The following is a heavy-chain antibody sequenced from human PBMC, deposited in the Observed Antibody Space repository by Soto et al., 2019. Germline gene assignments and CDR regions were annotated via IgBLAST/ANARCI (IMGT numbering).Heavy chain of an antibody. D-gene: IGHD3-22*01. J-gene: IGHJ4*02. CDR1: GGSVSSGSYY. V-gene: IGHV4-61*01. CDR3: ARAPITMIVVVTGIDY. Sequence: ETLSLTCTVSGGSVSSGSYYWSWIRQPPGKGLEWIGYIYYSGSTNYNPSLKSRVTISVDTSKNQFSLKLSSVTAADTAVYYCARAPITMIVVVTGIDYWGQGTLVTVSS. CDR2: IYYSGST.